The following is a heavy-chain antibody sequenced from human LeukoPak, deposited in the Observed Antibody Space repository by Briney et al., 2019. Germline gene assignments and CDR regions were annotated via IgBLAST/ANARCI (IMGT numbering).Heavy chain of an antibody. Sequence: GTSLRLSCVASGCTFTNYAMSWVRQAPGKGLEGVSAITGSDGSSYYADSVKGRFTISRDNSKNTLYLQVNSLRAEDTAVYYCAKWGDYDILTGYYVPDYWGQGTLVTVSS. CDR2: ITGSDGSS. V-gene: IGHV3-23*01. CDR3: AKWGDYDILTGYYVPDY. J-gene: IGHJ4*02. D-gene: IGHD3-9*01. CDR1: GCTFTNYA.